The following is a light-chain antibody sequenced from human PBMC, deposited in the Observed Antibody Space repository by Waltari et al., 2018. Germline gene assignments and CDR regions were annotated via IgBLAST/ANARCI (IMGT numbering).Light chain of an antibody. Sequence: QSALTQPRSVSGSPGQSVTLSCTGTSGDVGGYNYVSWYQRHPGKAPKLMIYDVNNRPSGVPDRFSGSKSGNTASLAISGLQAVYEADYYCCSYAGRYTSIFGGGTKLTVL. CDR2: DVN. J-gene: IGLJ2*01. CDR3: CSYAGRYTSI. V-gene: IGLV2-11*01. CDR1: SGDVGGYNY.